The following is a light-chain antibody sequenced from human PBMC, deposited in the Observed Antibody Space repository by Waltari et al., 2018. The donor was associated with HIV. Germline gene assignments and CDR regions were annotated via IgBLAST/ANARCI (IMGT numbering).Light chain of an antibody. J-gene: IGLJ3*02. Sequence: QSALTQPASVSGSPGQSITISCTGTSSDVGGYNYVSWYQQHPGKAPKLMLYEVSNRPSGVSNRFSGSKSGNTASLTISGLQAEDEADYYCSSYTSSSTLEGVFGGGTKLTVL. CDR1: SSDVGGYNY. CDR3: SSYTSSSTLEGV. CDR2: EVS. V-gene: IGLV2-14*01.